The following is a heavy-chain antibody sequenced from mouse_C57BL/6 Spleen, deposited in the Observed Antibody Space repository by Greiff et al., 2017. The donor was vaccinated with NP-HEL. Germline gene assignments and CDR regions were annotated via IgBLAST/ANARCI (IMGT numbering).Heavy chain of an antibody. V-gene: IGHV5-6*01. J-gene: IGHJ3*01. D-gene: IGHD2-1*01. CDR3: ARPLLWYPWFAY. CDR2: ISSGGSYT. CDR1: GFTFSSYG. Sequence: EVQLVESGGDLVKPGGSLKLSCAASGFTFSSYGMSWVRQTPDKRLEWVATISSGGSYTYYPASVKGRFTISRDNTKNTLYLQMSSLKSEDTAMYYCARPLLWYPWFAYWGQGTLVTVSA.